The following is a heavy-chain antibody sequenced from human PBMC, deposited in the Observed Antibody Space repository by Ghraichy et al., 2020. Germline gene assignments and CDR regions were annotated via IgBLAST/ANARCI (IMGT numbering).Heavy chain of an antibody. CDR2: FDPEDGET. CDR1: GYTLTELS. D-gene: IGHD5-18*01. Sequence: ASVKVSCKVSGYTLTELSMHWVRQAPGKGLEWMGGFDPEDGETIYAQKFQGRVTMTEDTSTDTAYMELSSLRSEDTAVYYCATADTAMVTGNWFDPWGQGTLVTVSS. CDR3: ATADTAMVTGNWFDP. J-gene: IGHJ5*02. V-gene: IGHV1-24*01.